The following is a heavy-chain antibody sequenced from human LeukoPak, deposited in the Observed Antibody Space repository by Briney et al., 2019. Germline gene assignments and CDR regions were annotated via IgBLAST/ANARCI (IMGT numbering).Heavy chain of an antibody. V-gene: IGHV1-46*01. CDR3: AREGSSGQLL. J-gene: IGHJ3*01. CDR1: AYTFTNYY. Sequence: ASVKVSCKASAYTFTNYYLHWVRQAPGHGLEWMGIINPSGGSTSYAQKFQGRVTMTRDTSTSTVYMELSSLRSEDTAVYYCAREGSSGQLLWGQGSMVTVSS. D-gene: IGHD3-22*01. CDR2: INPSGGST.